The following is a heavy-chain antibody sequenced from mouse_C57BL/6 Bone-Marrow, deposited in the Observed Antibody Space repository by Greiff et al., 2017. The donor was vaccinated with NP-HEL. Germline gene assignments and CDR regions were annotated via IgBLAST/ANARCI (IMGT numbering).Heavy chain of an antibody. CDR1: GFTFSDAW. CDR3: TRPEGYYSFAY. D-gene: IGHD1-1*01. J-gene: IGHJ3*01. CDR2: IRNKANNHAT. V-gene: IGHV6-6*01. Sequence: EVQVVESGGGLVQPGGSMKLSCAASGFTFSDAWMDWVRQSPEKGLEWVAEIRNKANNHATYYAESVKGRFTISRDDSKSSVYLQMNSLRAEDTGIYYCTRPEGYYSFAYWGQGTLVTVSA.